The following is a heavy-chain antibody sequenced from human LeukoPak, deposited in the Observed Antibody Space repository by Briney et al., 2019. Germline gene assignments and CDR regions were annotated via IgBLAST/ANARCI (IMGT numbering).Heavy chain of an antibody. CDR1: GFTFSSYG. J-gene: IGHJ6*03. D-gene: IGHD6-13*01. CDR2: ISYDGSNK. CDR3: GSSLAAYYMDV. V-gene: IGHV3-30*03. Sequence: GGSLRLSCAASGFTFSSYGMHWVRQAPGKGLEWVAVISYDGSNKYYADSVKGRFTISRDNSKNTLYLQMNSLRAEDTAVYYCGSSLAAYYMDVWGKGTTVTVSS.